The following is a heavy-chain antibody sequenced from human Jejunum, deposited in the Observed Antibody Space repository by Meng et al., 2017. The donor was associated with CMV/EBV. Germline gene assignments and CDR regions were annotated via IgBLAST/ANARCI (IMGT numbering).Heavy chain of an antibody. V-gene: IGHV4-39*01. J-gene: IGHJ3*01. D-gene: IGHD5-12*01. CDR3: ARPGYSGYGDAFDL. CDR2: IYYTGTT. Sequence: SSGGSVSSWGWVRQPPGKGLEWIGSIYYTGTTHYSPSFSSRVTISVDTSKNEFSLKLNSVTAADTSVYFCARPGYSGYGDAFDLWGQGTMVTVSS. CDR1: SSGGSVSS.